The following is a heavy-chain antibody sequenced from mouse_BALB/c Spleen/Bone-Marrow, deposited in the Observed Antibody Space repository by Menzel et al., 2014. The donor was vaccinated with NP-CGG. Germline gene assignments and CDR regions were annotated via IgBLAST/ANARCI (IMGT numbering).Heavy chain of an antibody. V-gene: IGHV14-3*02. CDR3: SRGYGGAAWFAY. Sequence: EVMLVESGAELVKPGASVKLSCTASGFKFKDTHMHSVRQRPEQGLEWIGRIDPASGDTKYDPKFQGKAAITGDTSSNTAYLQLSSLTAEDTGVYCCSRGYGGAAWFAYWGQGTLVTVSA. CDR1: GFKFKDTH. CDR2: IDPASGDT. D-gene: IGHD1-1*02. J-gene: IGHJ3*01.